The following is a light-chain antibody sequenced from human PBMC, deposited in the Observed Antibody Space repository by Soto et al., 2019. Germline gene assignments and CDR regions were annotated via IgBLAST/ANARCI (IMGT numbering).Light chain of an antibody. CDR1: QSISSW. Sequence: DIQMTQSPSTLSASVGDRVTITCRASQSISSWLAWYQQKPGKAPKLLIYDASSLESGVPSRFSGSGSGTEFTLTISSLLPDDFATSYCQQYNSYSPSTFGGGTKVEIK. V-gene: IGKV1-5*01. J-gene: IGKJ4*01. CDR2: DAS. CDR3: QQYNSYSPST.